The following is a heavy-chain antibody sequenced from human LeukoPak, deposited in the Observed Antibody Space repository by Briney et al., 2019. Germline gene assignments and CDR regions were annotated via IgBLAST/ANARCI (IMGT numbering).Heavy chain of an antibody. Sequence: SETLSLTCTVSGGSISSYYWSWIRQPPGKGLEWIGYIYYSGSTNHNPSLKSRVTISVDTSKNQFSLKLSSVTAADTAVYYCARAYSSSWSPKGWFDPWGQGTLVTVSS. J-gene: IGHJ5*02. CDR1: GGSISSYY. V-gene: IGHV4-59*01. CDR3: ARAYSSSWSPKGWFDP. D-gene: IGHD6-13*01. CDR2: IYYSGST.